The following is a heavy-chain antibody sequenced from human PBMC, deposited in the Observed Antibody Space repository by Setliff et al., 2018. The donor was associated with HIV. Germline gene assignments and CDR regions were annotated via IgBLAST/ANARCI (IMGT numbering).Heavy chain of an antibody. CDR1: GASVSTHNYY. D-gene: IGHD1-1*01. J-gene: IGHJ4*02. V-gene: IGHV4-30-4*03. CDR3: SNWNTTIDADS. CDR2: VYNIGDT. Sequence: SETLSLTCSVSGASVSTHNYYWTWIRQSPGKGLEWIGYVYNIGDTQYNPSLRSRLTISVDPSKNQFSLSLTSVTAADTALYYCSNWNTTIDADSWGQGTLVTVSS.